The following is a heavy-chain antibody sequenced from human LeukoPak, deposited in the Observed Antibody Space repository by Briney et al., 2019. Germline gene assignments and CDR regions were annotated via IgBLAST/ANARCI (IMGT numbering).Heavy chain of an antibody. D-gene: IGHD1-26*01. CDR1: GGSISSYY. CDR3: ARSDGSYFGIFDY. J-gene: IGHJ4*02. CDR2: IYYSGST. Sequence: TPSETLPLSCTVSGGSISSYYWSWIRQPPGKGLEWIGYIYYSGSTNYNPSLKSRVTISVDTSKNQFSLKLSSVTAADTAVYYCARSDGSYFGIFDYWGQGTLVTVSS. V-gene: IGHV4-59*01.